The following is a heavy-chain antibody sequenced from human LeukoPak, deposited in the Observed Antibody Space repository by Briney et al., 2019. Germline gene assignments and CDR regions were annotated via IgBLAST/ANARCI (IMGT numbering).Heavy chain of an antibody. Sequence: GESLKISCKGFGYSFTSYWIGWVRQMPGKGLEWMGIIYPGDSDTRYSPSFQGQVTISADKSISTAYLQWSSLKASGTAMYYCARLLVGAHHAFDIWGQGTMVTVSS. J-gene: IGHJ3*02. CDR3: ARLLVGAHHAFDI. CDR1: GYSFTSYW. D-gene: IGHD1-26*01. V-gene: IGHV5-51*01. CDR2: IYPGDSDT.